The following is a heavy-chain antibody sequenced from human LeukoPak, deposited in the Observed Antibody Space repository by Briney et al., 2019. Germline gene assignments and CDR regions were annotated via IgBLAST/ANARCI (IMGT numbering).Heavy chain of an antibody. CDR2: ISETGKAT. CDR3: AFDYALGSYLGFDS. V-gene: IGHV3-23*01. D-gene: IGHD3-10*01. Sequence: PGGSLRLSCAASGFTFSSYAMSWVRQAPGKGLEWVSAISETGKATFYADSVRGRFTISRDNSKKTLYLQMNNLRAEDAAVYYCAFDYALGSYLGFDSWGLGTLVTVSS. CDR1: GFTFSSYA. J-gene: IGHJ4*02.